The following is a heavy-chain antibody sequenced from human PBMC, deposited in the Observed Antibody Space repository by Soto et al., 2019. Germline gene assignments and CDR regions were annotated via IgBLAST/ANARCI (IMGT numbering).Heavy chain of an antibody. J-gene: IGHJ4*02. CDR2: IRWNSGSI. D-gene: IGHD3-10*01. CDR1: GFTFDDYA. Sequence: EVQLVESGGGLVQPGRSLRLSCAASGFTFDDYAMHWVRQAPGKGLEWVSGIRWNSGSIGYADSVKGRFTISRDNAKNSLYLQMNSLRAEDTALYYCARWYYYGSGSFSFDYWGQGTLVTVSS. V-gene: IGHV3-9*01. CDR3: ARWYYYGSGSFSFDY.